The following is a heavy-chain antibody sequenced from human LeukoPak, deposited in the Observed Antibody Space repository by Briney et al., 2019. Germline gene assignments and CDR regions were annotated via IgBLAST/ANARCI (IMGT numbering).Heavy chain of an antibody. V-gene: IGHV1-2*02. CDR2: INPNSGGT. CDR1: GYTFTGYY. J-gene: IGHJ4*02. Sequence: ASVKVSCKASGYTFTGYYMHWVRQAPGQGLEWMGWINPNSGGTNYAQKFQGRVTMTRDTSISTAYMELSRLRSDDTAVYYCAIGPPLWFGEPHFDYWGQGTLVTVSS. D-gene: IGHD3-10*01. CDR3: AIGPPLWFGEPHFDY.